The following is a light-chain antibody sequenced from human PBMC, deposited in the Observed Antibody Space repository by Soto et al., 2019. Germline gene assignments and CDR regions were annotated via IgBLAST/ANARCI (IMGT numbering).Light chain of an antibody. V-gene: IGKV3-15*01. CDR2: GAS. J-gene: IGKJ2*01. Sequence: EIVMTQSPATLSVSPGERATLSCRASQSVSSNLAWYQQKPGQAPRLLIYGASTRATGIPARFSGSGSGTEFTLTISSLQTEDVAVYYCQQYNNWHLYTFGQGTKLEI. CDR3: QQYNNWHLYT. CDR1: QSVSSN.